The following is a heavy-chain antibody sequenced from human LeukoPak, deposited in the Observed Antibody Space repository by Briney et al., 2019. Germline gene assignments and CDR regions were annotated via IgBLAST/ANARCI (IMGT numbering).Heavy chain of an antibody. Sequence: SETLSLTCTVSGGSISSSSYCWGWIRQPPGKGLEWIGSIYYSGSTYYNPSLKSRVTFSVDTSKNQFSMKLSSVTAADMAVYYCLRDPTAWIFFGRYIDLWGQGTLVTVSS. CDR1: GGSISSSSYC. CDR3: LRDPTAWIFFGRYIDL. V-gene: IGHV4-39*07. D-gene: IGHD2-2*03. J-gene: IGHJ4*02. CDR2: IYYSGST.